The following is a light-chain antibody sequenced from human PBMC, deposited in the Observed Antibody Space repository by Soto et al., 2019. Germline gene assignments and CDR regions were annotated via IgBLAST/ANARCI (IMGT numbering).Light chain of an antibody. CDR3: CSYAGSSTAYVV. J-gene: IGLJ2*01. V-gene: IGLV2-23*01. CDR1: SSDVAIYNL. Sequence: QSVLTQPASVSGSPGQSITISCTGTSSDVAIYNLVSWYQQHPGKAPKLIIYEGNKRPSGVSNRFSGSKSGDTASLTISGLQAEDEDGYYCCSYAGSSTAYVVFGGGTKLTVL. CDR2: EGN.